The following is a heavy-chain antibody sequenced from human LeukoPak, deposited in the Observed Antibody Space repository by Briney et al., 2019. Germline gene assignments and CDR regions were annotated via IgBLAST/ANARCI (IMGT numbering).Heavy chain of an antibody. D-gene: IGHD6-13*01. CDR2: INPNSGVT. J-gene: IGHJ4*02. CDR3: AKGFMSAAGPFDY. CDR1: GYTFSDYY. V-gene: IGHV1-2*06. Sequence: ASVKVSCKASGYTFSDYYIHFVRQAPGQGLEWMGRINPNSGVTNYAQKFQVRVSMTRDTSINTAYMQLSSLTSDDTAVYFCAKGFMSAAGPFDYWGQGTLVTVSS.